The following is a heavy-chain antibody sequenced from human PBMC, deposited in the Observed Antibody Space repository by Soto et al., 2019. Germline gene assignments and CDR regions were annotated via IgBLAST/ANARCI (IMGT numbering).Heavy chain of an antibody. CDR1: GFSLTKSPVG. J-gene: IGHJ4*02. V-gene: IGHV2-5*02. CDR2: IYWDGDK. Sequence: QITLKESGPTLVEPTEALALTCSFSGFSLTKSPVGVGWFRQPPGKALEWLAVIYWDGDKRYNPSLKTRITMTKDTSRNQVALTMTDMEPKDTATYFFAHRLGGSSWNDGFFDFWGQGFPVTVS. D-gene: IGHD1-1*01. CDR3: AHRLGGSSWNDGFFDF.